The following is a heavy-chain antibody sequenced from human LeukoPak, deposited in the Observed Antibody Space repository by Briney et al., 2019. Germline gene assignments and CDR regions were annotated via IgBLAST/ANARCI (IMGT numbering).Heavy chain of an antibody. V-gene: IGHV1-69*02. Sequence: ASVKVSCKAFGGTLSTYTISWLRQAPGQGLEWTGRITPLLTITKYAQKFQGRVTITADRSTSTVHMELNSLTSEDTAVYYCARGGDWFGPWGQGSLVTVSS. CDR3: ARGGDWFGP. CDR1: GGTLSTYT. CDR2: ITPLLTIT. J-gene: IGHJ5*02. D-gene: IGHD3-10*01.